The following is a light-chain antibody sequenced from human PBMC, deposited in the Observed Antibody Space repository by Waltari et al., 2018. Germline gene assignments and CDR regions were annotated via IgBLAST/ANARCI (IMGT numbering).Light chain of an antibody. CDR3: CSYAYAARI. V-gene: IGLV2-23*02. Sequence: QSALTQPASVSGSPGQPITISCTGTRRDVGIHDIVSWYQLPPGKAPKVIISEVNKRLSGVSNRFSGSKSGNTASLTISGLQAEDEADYYCCSYAYAARIIGGGTKLTVL. J-gene: IGLJ2*01. CDR2: EVN. CDR1: RRDVGIHDI.